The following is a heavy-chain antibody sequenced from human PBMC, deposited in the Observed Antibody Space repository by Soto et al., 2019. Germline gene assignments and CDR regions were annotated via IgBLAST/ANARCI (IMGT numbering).Heavy chain of an antibody. D-gene: IGHD1-1*01. CDR3: GRCRTDSYAMDV. CDR2: IIPIFGTA. J-gene: IGHJ6*02. Sequence: SVKVSCKASGGTFSSYAISWVRQAPGQGLEWMGGIIPIFGTANYAQNVQGRVAMTTDISTNIVYLELRSLRSDDTAMYYCGRCRTDSYAMDVWGQGTTVTV. V-gene: IGHV1-69*05. CDR1: GGTFSSYA.